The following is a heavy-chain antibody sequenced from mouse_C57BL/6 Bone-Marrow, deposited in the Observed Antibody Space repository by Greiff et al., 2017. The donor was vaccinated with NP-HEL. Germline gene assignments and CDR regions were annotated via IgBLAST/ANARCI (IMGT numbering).Heavy chain of an antibody. CDR3: ARSTTFHYFDY. D-gene: IGHD2-12*01. CDR2: IDPSDRET. V-gene: IGHV1-52*01. CDR1: GYTFTSYW. J-gene: IGHJ2*01. Sequence: VQLQQPGAELVRPGSSVKLSCKASGYTFTSYWMHWVKQRPIQGLEWIGNIDPSDRETHYNQKFKDKATLTVDKSSSTAYMQLSSLTSEDSAVYYCARSTTFHYFDYWGQGITLTVSS.